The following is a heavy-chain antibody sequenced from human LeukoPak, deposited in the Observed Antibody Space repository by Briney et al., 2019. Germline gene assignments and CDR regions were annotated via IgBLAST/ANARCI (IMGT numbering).Heavy chain of an antibody. D-gene: IGHD2-21*01. Sequence: SETLSLTCNVSGGSISSGDYYWSWIRQPPGQGLEWIGHIYYSGSTYYNPSLMSRVTISVETSKNQFSLQLSSVTAADTAVYFCARVDGSRDWRFDYWGQGTLVTVSS. J-gene: IGHJ4*02. CDR2: IYYSGST. CDR1: GGSISSGDYY. CDR3: ARVDGSRDWRFDY. V-gene: IGHV4-30-4*01.